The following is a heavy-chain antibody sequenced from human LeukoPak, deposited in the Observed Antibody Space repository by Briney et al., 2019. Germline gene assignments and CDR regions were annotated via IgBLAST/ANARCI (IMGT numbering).Heavy chain of an antibody. CDR2: IYYSGST. CDR1: GGSISSGDYY. CDR3: AAAHHVGYYYDSSGYLTPRRPYFDY. Sequence: SETLSLTCTVSGGSISSGDYYWSWIRQPPGKGLEWIGYIYYSGSTYYNPSLKSRVTISVDTSKNQFSLKLSSVTAADTAVYYCAAAHHVGYYYDSSGYLTPRRPYFDYWGQGTLVTVSS. V-gene: IGHV4-30-4*01. J-gene: IGHJ4*02. D-gene: IGHD3-22*01.